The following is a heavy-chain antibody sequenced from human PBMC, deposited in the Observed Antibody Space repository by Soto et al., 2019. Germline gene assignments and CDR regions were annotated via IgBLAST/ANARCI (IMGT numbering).Heavy chain of an antibody. V-gene: IGHV3-72*01. D-gene: IGHD3-10*01. Sequence: EVQLVESGGGLVQPGGSLRLSCAASGFSLSDHFIDWVRQAPGKGLDWVGRTKNKAYSYTTEYAASVKGRFTISRDDSENSVYLQMNSLKSADTAVYYCASIRGVMGYWGQGTLVIVSS. J-gene: IGHJ4*02. CDR1: GFSLSDHF. CDR3: ASIRGVMGY. CDR2: TKNKAYSYTT.